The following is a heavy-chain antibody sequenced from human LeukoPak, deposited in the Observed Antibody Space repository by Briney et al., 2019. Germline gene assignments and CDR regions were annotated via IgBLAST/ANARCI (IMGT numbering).Heavy chain of an antibody. CDR3: ARDTARGDFDY. V-gene: IGHV3-7*01. Sequence: GGSLRLSCAASGFTFSHYWMSWVRQAPGKGLEWVANIKHDGSTKYYVDSVKGRFTISRDNAKNSLSLQMSSLRAEDSSVYYCARDTARGDFDYWGQGTLVAASS. D-gene: IGHD6-25*01. CDR1: GFTFSHYW. CDR2: IKHDGSTK. J-gene: IGHJ4*02.